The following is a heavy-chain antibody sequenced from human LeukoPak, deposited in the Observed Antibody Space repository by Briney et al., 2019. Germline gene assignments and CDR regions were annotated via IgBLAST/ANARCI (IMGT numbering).Heavy chain of an antibody. CDR2: ISGGGAST. V-gene: IGHV3-23*01. D-gene: IGHD3-10*01. Sequence: GGSLRLSCAASGFTFSSYAMDWVRQAPGKGLEWVSAISGGGASTNYADSVKGRFTISRDNAKNSLYLQMNSLRAEDTAVYYCARQGRMVRGVIVIDDWGQGTLVTVSS. J-gene: IGHJ4*02. CDR3: ARQGRMVRGVIVIDD. CDR1: GFTFSSYA.